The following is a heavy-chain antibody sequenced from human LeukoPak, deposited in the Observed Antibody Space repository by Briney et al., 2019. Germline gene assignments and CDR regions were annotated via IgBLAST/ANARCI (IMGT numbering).Heavy chain of an antibody. CDR2: IYYSGST. J-gene: IGHJ5*02. D-gene: IGHD6-13*01. CDR1: GGSFSGYY. V-gene: IGHV4-59*01. Sequence: SETLSLTCAVYGGSFSGYYWSWIRQPPGKGLEWIGYIYYSGSTNYNPSLKSRVTISVDTSKNQFSLKLSSVTAADTAVYYCARDNPPTYSSSWYRNNKDNWFDPWGQGTLVTVSS. CDR3: ARDNPPTYSSSWYRNNKDNWFDP.